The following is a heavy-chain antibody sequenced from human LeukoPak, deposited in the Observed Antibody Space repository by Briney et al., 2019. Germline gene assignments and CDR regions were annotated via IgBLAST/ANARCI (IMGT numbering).Heavy chain of an antibody. CDR3: ARRAHISAGSQQGFDP. CDR2: IDPSDSYT. CDR1: GYNFTSYW. D-gene: IGHD2-15*01. Sequence: MTGESLKISCKGSGYNFTSYWISWVRQMPGKGLEWMGRIDPSDSYTNYSPSFQGHVTISADKSSSTAHPQWSSLKASDTAMYYCARRAHISAGSQQGFDPWGQGTLVTVSS. J-gene: IGHJ5*02. V-gene: IGHV5-10-1*01.